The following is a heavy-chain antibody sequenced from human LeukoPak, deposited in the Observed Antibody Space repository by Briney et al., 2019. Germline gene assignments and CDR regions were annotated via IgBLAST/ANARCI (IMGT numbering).Heavy chain of an antibody. V-gene: IGHV3-66*01. D-gene: IGHD3-10*01. CDR3: ARVHLWFGELFDY. CDR1: GFTVSSSY. J-gene: IGHJ4*02. CDR2: IYSGGST. Sequence: GGTLRLSCAASGFTVSSSYMSWVRQAPGKGLEWVSVIYSGGSTYYADSVKGRFTISRDNSKNTLYLQMNSLRAEDTAVYYCARVHLWFGELFDYWGQGTLVTVSS.